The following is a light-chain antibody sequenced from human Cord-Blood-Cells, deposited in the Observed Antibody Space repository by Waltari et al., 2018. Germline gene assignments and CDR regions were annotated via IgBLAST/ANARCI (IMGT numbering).Light chain of an antibody. Sequence: QSVLTQPPSASGTPGQRVTISCSGSSSNIGRNTVTWYQQLPGTAPNLLIYSNNQRPSGVPDRFSGSKSGTSASLAISGLQSEDEADYYCAAWDDSLNGVVFGGGTKLTVL. CDR1: SSNIGRNT. CDR3: AAWDDSLNGVV. CDR2: SNN. V-gene: IGLV1-44*01. J-gene: IGLJ2*01.